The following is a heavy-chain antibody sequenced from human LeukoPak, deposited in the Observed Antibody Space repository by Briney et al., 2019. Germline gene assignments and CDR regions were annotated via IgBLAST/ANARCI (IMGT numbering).Heavy chain of an antibody. J-gene: IGHJ3*01. CDR3: VRERDGFDV. CDR1: GFTFRNDI. V-gene: IGHV3-30*04. Sequence: PGGSLRLSCAASGFTFRNDIMNWVRQAPGKGLEWVAVISKDESYIHYADFVKGRFTISRDISRNTLFLQMDSLRAEDTALYYCVRERDGFDVWGQGTMVTVSS. CDR2: ISKDESYI.